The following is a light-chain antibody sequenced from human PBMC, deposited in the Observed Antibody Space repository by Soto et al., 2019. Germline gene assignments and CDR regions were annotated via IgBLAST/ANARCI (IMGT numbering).Light chain of an antibody. J-gene: IGLJ1*01. CDR2: DVS. V-gene: IGLV2-14*01. CDR3: SSYTISNTLV. Sequence: QSVLTQPASVYGSPGQSITISCTGTSSDVGGYNYVSWYQQYPGKAPKLMIYDVSNRPSGVSNRFSGSKSGNTASLTISGLQAEDEADYYCSSYTISNTLVFGSGTKVTVL. CDR1: SSDVGGYNY.